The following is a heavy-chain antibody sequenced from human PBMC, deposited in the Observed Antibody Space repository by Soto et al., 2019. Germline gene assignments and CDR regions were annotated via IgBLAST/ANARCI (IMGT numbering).Heavy chain of an antibody. CDR3: AKDPMYDFWWDWFDP. V-gene: IGHV3-23*01. CDR1: GFTFSSYA. J-gene: IGHJ5*02. CDR2: ISGSGGST. D-gene: IGHD3-3*01. Sequence: EVQLLESGGGLVQPGGSLRLSCAASGFTFSSYAMSWVRQAPGKGLEWVSAISGSGGSTYYADSVKGRFTISRDNSKNMMYLQMNSLRAEDTAVYYCAKDPMYDFWWDWFDPWGQGTLVTVSS.